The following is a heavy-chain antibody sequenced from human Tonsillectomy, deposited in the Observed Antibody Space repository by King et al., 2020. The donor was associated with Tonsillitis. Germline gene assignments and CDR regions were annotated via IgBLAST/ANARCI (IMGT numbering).Heavy chain of an antibody. V-gene: IGHV1-69*09. CDR1: GGTFSSYA. D-gene: IGHD2-15*01. Sequence: QLVQSGAEVKKPGSSVKVSCKASGGTFSSYAISWVRQAPGQGLEWMGRIIPILGIANYAQKVQGRVTITAVKSTSTAYMELSSLRSEDTAVYYCARKGVVVPARGSDWYFDLWGRGTLVTVSS. J-gene: IGHJ2*01. CDR3: ARKGVVVPARGSDWYFDL. CDR2: IIPILGIA.